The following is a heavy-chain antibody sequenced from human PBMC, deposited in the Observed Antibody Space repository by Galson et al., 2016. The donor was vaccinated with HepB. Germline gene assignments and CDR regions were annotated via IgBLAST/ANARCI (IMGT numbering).Heavy chain of an antibody. CDR3: VRVLPYSARLGISFDY. CDR2: ITGGSTYI. D-gene: IGHD2-21*01. CDR1: GFTLSGFT. Sequence: SLRLSCAASGFTLSGFTMHWVRQAPGKGPEWVSSITGGSTYINYADSLKGRFTIPRDKTKNSLYLQMKILRAEDTALYYCVRVLPYSARLGISFDYWGQGTLVTVSS. J-gene: IGHJ4*02. V-gene: IGHV3-21*06.